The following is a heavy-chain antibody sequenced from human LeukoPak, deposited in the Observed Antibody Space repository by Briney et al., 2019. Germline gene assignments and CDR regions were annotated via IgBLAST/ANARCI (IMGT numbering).Heavy chain of an antibody. CDR1: GFTFTSSA. D-gene: IGHD4-23*01. V-gene: IGHV1-58*02. CDR3: AARSRGNLIDFDY. Sequence: SVKVSCKASGFTFTSSAMQWVRQARGQRLEWIGWIVVGSGNTNYAQKFQERVTITRDMSTSTAYMELSSLRSEDTAVYYCAARSRGNLIDFDYWGQGTLVTVSS. J-gene: IGHJ4*02. CDR2: IVVGSGNT.